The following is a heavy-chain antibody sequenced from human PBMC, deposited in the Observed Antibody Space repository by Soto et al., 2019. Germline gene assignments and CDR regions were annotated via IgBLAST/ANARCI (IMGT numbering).Heavy chain of an antibody. CDR2: INHSGST. J-gene: IGHJ5*02. CDR1: GGSFSGYY. V-gene: IGHV4-34*01. CDR3: ARGAHCTNGVFYSLSRKPNCFDP. D-gene: IGHD2-8*01. Sequence: SETLSLTCAVYGGSFSGYYWSWIRQPPGKGLEWIGEINHSGSTNYNPSLKSRVTISVDTSKNQFSLKLSSVTAADTAVYYCARGAHCTNGVFYSLSRKPNCFDPSYQATLVTVS.